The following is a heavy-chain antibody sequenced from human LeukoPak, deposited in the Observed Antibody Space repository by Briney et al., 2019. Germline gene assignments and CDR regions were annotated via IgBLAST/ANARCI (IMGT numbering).Heavy chain of an antibody. D-gene: IGHD3-3*01. CDR2: INHSGST. CDR1: GGSFSGYY. J-gene: IGHJ3*02. CDR3: ARTYYDFWSVHKGAFDI. V-gene: IGHV4-34*01. Sequence: SETLSLTCAVYGGSFSGYYWSWIRQPPGKGLEWIGEINHSGSTNYNPSLKSRVTISVDTSKNQFSLKLSSVTAADTAVYYCARTYYDFWSVHKGAFDIWGQGTMVTVSS.